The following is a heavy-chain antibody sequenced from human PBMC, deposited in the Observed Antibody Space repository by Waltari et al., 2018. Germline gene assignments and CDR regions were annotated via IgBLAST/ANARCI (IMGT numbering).Heavy chain of an antibody. CDR3: ARRVARGSGSSNTPLGPFDY. J-gene: IGHJ4*02. CDR1: GFTFSSYA. V-gene: IGHV3-23*01. Sequence: VQPGGSLRLSCAASGFTFSSYAMSWVRQAPGKGLEWVSAISGSGGSTYYADSVKGRFTISRDNSKNTLYLQMNSLRAEDTAVYYCARRVARGSGSSNTPLGPFDYWGQGTLVTVSS. CDR2: ISGSGGST. D-gene: IGHD3-10*01.